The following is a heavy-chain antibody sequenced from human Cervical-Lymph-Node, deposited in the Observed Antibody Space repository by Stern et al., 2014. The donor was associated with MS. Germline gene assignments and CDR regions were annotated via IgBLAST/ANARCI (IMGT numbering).Heavy chain of an antibody. J-gene: IGHJ3*02. V-gene: IGHV3-53*01. CDR2: IYTGGST. CDR3: ARESPQVAYGNAFDI. D-gene: IGHD4-17*01. Sequence: EVQLVESGGGLIQPGGSLRLSCAASGFTVRSSYMSWVRQAPGKGLEWVSVIYTGGSTYSADSVKGRFTIYRDKSETTLYLQMNSLRAEDTAVYYCARESPQVAYGNAFDIWGQGTMVTVSS. CDR1: GFTVRSSY.